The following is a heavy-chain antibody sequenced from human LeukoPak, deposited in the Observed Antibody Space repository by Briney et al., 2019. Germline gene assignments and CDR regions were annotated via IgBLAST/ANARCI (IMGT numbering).Heavy chain of an antibody. CDR2: INPNSGGT. J-gene: IGHJ3*02. Sequence: ASVKVSCKASGYTFTGYYLHWVRQAPGQGLEWMGWINPNSGGTNYAQKFQGRVTMTRDTSISTGYMELSRLRSEDTAVYYYARGLLLSPRAAFDIWGQGTMVTVSS. V-gene: IGHV1-2*02. D-gene: IGHD2-15*01. CDR1: GYTFTGYY. CDR3: ARGLLLSPRAAFDI.